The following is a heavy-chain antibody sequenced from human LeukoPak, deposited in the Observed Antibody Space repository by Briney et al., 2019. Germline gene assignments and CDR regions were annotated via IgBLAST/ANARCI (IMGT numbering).Heavy chain of an antibody. CDR1: GFTFSSYG. D-gene: IGHD2-8*01. Sequence: GGSLRLSCAASGFTFSSYGMHWVRQAPGKGLEWVAFIRYDGSNKYYADSVKGRFTTSRDNSKNTLYLQMNSLRAEDTPVYYCAKDSMLSPTPEYFQHWGQGTLVTVSS. V-gene: IGHV3-30*02. J-gene: IGHJ1*01. CDR2: IRYDGSNK. CDR3: AKDSMLSPTPEYFQH.